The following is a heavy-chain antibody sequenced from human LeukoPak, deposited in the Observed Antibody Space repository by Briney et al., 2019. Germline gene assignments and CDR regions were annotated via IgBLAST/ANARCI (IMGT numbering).Heavy chain of an antibody. J-gene: IGHJ4*02. CDR2: ISYDGSNK. CDR1: GFTFSSYA. V-gene: IGHV3-30-3*01. Sequence: GGSLRLSCAASGFTFSSYAMHWVRQAPGKGLEWVAVISYDGSNKYYADSVKGRFTISRDNSKNTLYLQMNSLRAEDTAVYYCAISHSSGWYNFDYWGQGTLVTVSS. CDR3: AISHSSGWYNFDY. D-gene: IGHD6-19*01.